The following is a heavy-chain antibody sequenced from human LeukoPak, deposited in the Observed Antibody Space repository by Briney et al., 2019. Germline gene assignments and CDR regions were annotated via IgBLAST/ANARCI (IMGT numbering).Heavy chain of an antibody. D-gene: IGHD6-19*01. J-gene: IGHJ4*02. V-gene: IGHV4-30-2*01. CDR2: IYHSGSS. Sequence: SETLSLTCTVSGGSISSGGYYWSWIRQPPGKGLEWIGYIYHSGSSYYNPSLKSRVTISVDTSKNQFSLKLSSVTAADTAVYYCARDRAVAGTEWGQGTLVTVSS. CDR3: ARDRAVAGTE. CDR1: GGSISSGGYY.